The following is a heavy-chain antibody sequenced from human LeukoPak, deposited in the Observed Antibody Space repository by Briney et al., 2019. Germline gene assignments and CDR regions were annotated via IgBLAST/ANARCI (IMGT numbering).Heavy chain of an antibody. Sequence: PGGSLRLSCAASGFTFSDYYMSWIRQAPGKGLEWVSYISSSGSTIYYADFVKGRFTISRDNPKNSLYLQMNSLRAEDTAVYYCARMAAAGTVGLENYFDYWGQGTLVTVSS. CDR2: ISSSGSTI. D-gene: IGHD6-13*01. V-gene: IGHV3-11*01. CDR3: ARMAAAGTVGLENYFDY. CDR1: GFTFSDYY. J-gene: IGHJ4*02.